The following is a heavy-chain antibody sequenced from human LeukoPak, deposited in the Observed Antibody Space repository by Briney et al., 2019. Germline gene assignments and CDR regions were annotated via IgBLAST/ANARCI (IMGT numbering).Heavy chain of an antibody. J-gene: IGHJ4*02. CDR2: INPNSGGT. CDR1: GYTFTGYY. CDR3: ARDRSGRVPAAVDY. Sequence: ASVKVSCKAPGYTFTGYYMHWVRQAPGQGLEWMGWINPNSGGTNYAQKFQGRVTMTRDTSISTAYMELSRLRSDDTAVYYCARDRSGRVPAAVDYWGQGTLVTVSS. D-gene: IGHD2-2*01. V-gene: IGHV1-2*02.